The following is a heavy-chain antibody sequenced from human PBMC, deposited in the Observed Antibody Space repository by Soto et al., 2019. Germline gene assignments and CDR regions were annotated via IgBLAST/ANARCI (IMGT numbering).Heavy chain of an antibody. V-gene: IGHV4-4*02. Sequence: QVQLRESGPGLVKPSGTLSLTCAVSGGPISGSVWWTWVRKPPGKGLEWIGEVFHSGGINYNPSLKSRVTMSVDTSRSQFSLELHSVTAADTAVYYCARKAWVRFDFWGQGTLVTVSS. CDR3: ARKAWVRFDF. CDR1: GGPISGSVW. J-gene: IGHJ4*02. CDR2: VFHSGGI. D-gene: IGHD3-16*01.